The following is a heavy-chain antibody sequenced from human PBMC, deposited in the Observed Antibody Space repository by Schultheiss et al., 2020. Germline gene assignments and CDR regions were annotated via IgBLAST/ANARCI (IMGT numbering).Heavy chain of an antibody. V-gene: IGHV4-59*01. CDR3: ARPPAI. CDR1: GGSFSGYY. Sequence: GSLRLSCAVYGGSFSGYYWSWIRQPPGKGLEWIGYIYYSGSTNYNPSLKSRVTISVDTSKNQFSLKLSSVTAADTAVYYCARPPAIWGQGTLVTVSS. CDR2: IYYSGST. J-gene: IGHJ4*02.